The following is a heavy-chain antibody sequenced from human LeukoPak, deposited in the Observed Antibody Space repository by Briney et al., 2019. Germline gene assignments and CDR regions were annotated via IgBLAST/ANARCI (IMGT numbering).Heavy chain of an antibody. Sequence: GGSLRLSCAASGFXVSNNYMSWVRQAPGKGLEWVSVIYSGGSTFYADSVKGRFTISRDKSKNTLYLQMNSLRAEDTAVYYCASDSYSPEYFQHWGQGTLVTVSS. CDR1: GFXVSNNY. V-gene: IGHV3-66*01. D-gene: IGHD2-15*01. CDR3: ASDSYSPEYFQH. CDR2: IYSGGST. J-gene: IGHJ1*01.